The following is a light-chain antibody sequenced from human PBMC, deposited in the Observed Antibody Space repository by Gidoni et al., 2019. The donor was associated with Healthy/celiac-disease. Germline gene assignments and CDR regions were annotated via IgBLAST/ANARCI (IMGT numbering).Light chain of an antibody. CDR2: WAS. CDR3: QQYYSTPYT. V-gene: IGKV4-1*01. CDR1: QSVLYSSNNKNY. J-gene: IGKJ2*01. Sequence: DIVMTHPPDSLAVSLGERATIHCKSSQSVLYSSNNKNYLAWYQQKPGQPPKLLIYWASTRESGVPDRFSGSGSGTDFTLTISSLQAEDVAVYYCQQYYSTPYTFGQGTKLEIK.